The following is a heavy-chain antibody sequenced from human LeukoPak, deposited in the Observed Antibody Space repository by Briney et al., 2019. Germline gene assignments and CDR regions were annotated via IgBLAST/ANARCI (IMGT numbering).Heavy chain of an antibody. V-gene: IGHV4-39*07. Sequence: SETLSLTCTVSGGSISSSSYYWGWIRQPPGKGLEWIGSIYYSGSTYYNPSLKSRVTISVDTSKNQFSLKLSSVTAADTAVYYCARGIAAASVYWGQGTLATVSS. D-gene: IGHD6-13*01. CDR1: GGSISSSSYY. CDR3: ARGIAAASVY. CDR2: IYYSGST. J-gene: IGHJ4*02.